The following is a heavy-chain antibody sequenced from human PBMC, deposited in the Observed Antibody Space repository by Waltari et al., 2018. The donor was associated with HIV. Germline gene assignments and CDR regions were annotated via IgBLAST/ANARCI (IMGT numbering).Heavy chain of an antibody. CDR2: NKIDGRTI. V-gene: IGHV3-74*01. J-gene: IGHJ4*02. D-gene: IGHD3-3*01. CDR3: SRDTFGEYDF. Sequence: EVQLVQSGGGLIKPGGSLRLSCAASGFSVTNYWMHWVRQSPGKGLVWVSRNKIDGRTIDYADSVKGRFTISRDSAKNTLSLQMNSLREEDTAVYYCSRDTFGEYDFWGQGALVTVSS. CDR1: GFSVTNYW.